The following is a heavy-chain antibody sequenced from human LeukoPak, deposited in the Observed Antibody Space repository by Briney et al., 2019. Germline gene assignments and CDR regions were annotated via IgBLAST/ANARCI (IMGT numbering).Heavy chain of an antibody. J-gene: IGHJ4*02. D-gene: IGHD6-19*01. CDR2: IYYGGST. CDR3: ARGKSSGWPYFDY. Sequence: PSETLSLTCTISGGSISDYYWSWIRQPPGKGLEWIGYIYYGGSTNYNPSLKSRVTISVDTSKNQFSLKLSSVTAADTAVYYCARGKSSGWPYFDYWGQGTLVTVSS. V-gene: IGHV4-59*12. CDR1: GGSISDYY.